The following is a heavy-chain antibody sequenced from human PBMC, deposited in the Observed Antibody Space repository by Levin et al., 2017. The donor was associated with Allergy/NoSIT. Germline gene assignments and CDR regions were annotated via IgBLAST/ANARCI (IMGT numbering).Heavy chain of an antibody. D-gene: IGHD6-19*01. CDR2: IRSKANSYAT. Sequence: GGSLRLSCAASGFTFSGSAMHWVRQASGKGLEWVGRIRSKANSYATAYAASVKGRFTISRDDSKNTAYLQMNSLKTEDTAVYYCTRYSSGWYDYYGMDGWGQGTTVTVSS. CDR3: TRYSSGWYDYYGMDG. CDR1: GFTFSGSA. J-gene: IGHJ6*02. V-gene: IGHV3-73*01.